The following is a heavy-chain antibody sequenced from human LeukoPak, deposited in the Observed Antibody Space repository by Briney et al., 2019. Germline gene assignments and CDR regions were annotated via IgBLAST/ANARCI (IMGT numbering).Heavy chain of an antibody. CDR3: AKGGGYGDYYYYYYYMDV. Sequence: ETGRSLRLSFAASGFTFSSYAMSWVRQAPGKGLEWCSAISGSGGSTYYADSVKGRFTISRDNSKNTLYLQMHSPRAEDTAVYYCAKGGGYGDYYYYYYYMDVWGKGTTVTVSS. D-gene: IGHD4-17*01. V-gene: IGHV3-23*01. CDR2: ISGSGGST. J-gene: IGHJ6*03. CDR1: GFTFSSYA.